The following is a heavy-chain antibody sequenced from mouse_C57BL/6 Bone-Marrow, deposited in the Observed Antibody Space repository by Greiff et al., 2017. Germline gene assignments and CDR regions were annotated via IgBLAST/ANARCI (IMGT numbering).Heavy chain of an antibody. Sequence: QVQLQQPGAELVMPGASVKLSCTASGYTFTSYWMHWVKQRPGQGLEWVGEIDPSDSYTNYNQKFKGKSTLTVDKYSSTAYMQLSILTSEDSAVYYCARGRITTVVATPFDYWGQGTTLTVSS. J-gene: IGHJ2*01. CDR1: GYTFTSYW. D-gene: IGHD1-1*01. CDR2: IDPSDSYT. V-gene: IGHV1-69*01. CDR3: ARGRITTVVATPFDY.